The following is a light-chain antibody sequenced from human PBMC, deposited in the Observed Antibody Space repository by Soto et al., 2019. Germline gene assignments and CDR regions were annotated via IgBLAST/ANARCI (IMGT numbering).Light chain of an antibody. CDR2: EVN. CDR1: SSDVGAYIY. CDR3: SSYSDSDTKV. V-gene: IGLV2-14*01. Sequence: QSLLTQPASVSGSPGQSITISCCGTSSDVGAYIYVSWYQQYPGKAPKLIIYEVNNRPSGVSGRFSGSKSDTTAFLTISGLQAEDEADYYCSSYSDSDTKVFGTGTKVTVL. J-gene: IGLJ1*01.